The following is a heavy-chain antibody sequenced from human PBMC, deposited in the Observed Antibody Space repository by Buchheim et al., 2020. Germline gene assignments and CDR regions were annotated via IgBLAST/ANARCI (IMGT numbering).Heavy chain of an antibody. CDR1: GGSVDSRTYH. Sequence: HVRLQESGPGLVKPSETLSLTCPVSGGSVDSRTYHWSWIRQAPGKGLEWIGHISYTGNTNYSPSLKSRATISIDPSKNQFSLKLTSATAADTAVYYCARDRAGDYDIMTGTYFYGMDVWGQGTT. V-gene: IGHV4-61*01. J-gene: IGHJ6*02. D-gene: IGHD3-9*01. CDR2: ISYTGNT. CDR3: ARDRAGDYDIMTGTYFYGMDV.